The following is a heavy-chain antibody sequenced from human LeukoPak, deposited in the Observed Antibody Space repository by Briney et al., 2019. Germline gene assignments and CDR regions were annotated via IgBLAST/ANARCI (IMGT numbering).Heavy chain of an antibody. CDR1: GFSVSSNH. J-gene: IGHJ4*02. D-gene: IGHD2-15*01. CDR2: IYSGGNT. V-gene: IGHV3-53*01. Sequence: GGSLRLSCAASGFSVSSNHVSWVRQAPGKGLEWVSVIYSGGNTYYADSVKGRFTISKDNSKNTPYLQMNSLRAEDTAVYYCARRYCSGDTCYFFDFWGQGTLVTVSS. CDR3: ARRYCSGDTCYFFDF.